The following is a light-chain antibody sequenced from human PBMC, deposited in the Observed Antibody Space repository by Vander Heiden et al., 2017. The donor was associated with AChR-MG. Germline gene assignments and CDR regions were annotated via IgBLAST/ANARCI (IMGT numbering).Light chain of an antibody. Sequence: SYELTQPPSVSVSPGQTSRISCAGDKLVNKDVCWYHQKPGQSPVRVIYQDRKRPSGLPERFSGSNSGNTATLTISGTQAMDEADYYCQTWDSRAVVFGGGTKLTVL. J-gene: IGLJ2*01. V-gene: IGLV3-1*01. CDR3: QTWDSRAVV. CDR2: QDR. CDR1: KLVNKD.